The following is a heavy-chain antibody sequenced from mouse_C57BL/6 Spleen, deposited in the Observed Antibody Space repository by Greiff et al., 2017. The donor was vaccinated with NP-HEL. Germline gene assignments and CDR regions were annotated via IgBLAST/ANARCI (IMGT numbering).Heavy chain of an antibody. V-gene: IGHV1-15*01. CDR1: GYTFTDYE. Sequence: QVQLQQSGAELVRPGASVTLSCKASGYTFTDYEMHWVKQTPVHGLEWIGAIDPETGGTAYNQKFKGKAILTADKSSSTAYMELRSLTSEDSAVYYCTRGGYYGNYPFAYWGQGTLVTVSA. CDR3: TRGGYYGNYPFAY. D-gene: IGHD2-1*01. CDR2: IDPETGGT. J-gene: IGHJ3*01.